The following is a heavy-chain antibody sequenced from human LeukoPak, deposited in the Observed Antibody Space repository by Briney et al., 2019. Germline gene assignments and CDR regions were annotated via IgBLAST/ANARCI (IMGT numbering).Heavy chain of an antibody. CDR2: ISSSSSYI. J-gene: IGHJ4*02. D-gene: IGHD3-22*01. V-gene: IGHV3-21*01. CDR3: ARDHYYDSSGYTHDY. Sequence: GGSLRLSCAASGFTFSSYSMNWVRQAPGKGLEWVSSISSSSSYIYYADSVKGRFTISRDNAKNSLYLQMNSLRAEDTAVYYCARDHYYDSSGYTHDYWGQGTLVTVSS. CDR1: GFTFSSYS.